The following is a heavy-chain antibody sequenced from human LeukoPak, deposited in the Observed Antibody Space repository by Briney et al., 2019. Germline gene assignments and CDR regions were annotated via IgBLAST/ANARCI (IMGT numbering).Heavy chain of an antibody. Sequence: SETLSLTCAVYGGSFSGYYWSWIRQPPGKGLEWIREINHSGSTNYNPSLKSRVTISVDTSKNQFSLKLSSVTAADTAVYYCARLDYDFWSGNHDYWGQGTLVTVSS. CDR2: INHSGST. D-gene: IGHD3-3*01. CDR1: GGSFSGYY. V-gene: IGHV4-34*01. J-gene: IGHJ4*02. CDR3: ARLDYDFWSGNHDY.